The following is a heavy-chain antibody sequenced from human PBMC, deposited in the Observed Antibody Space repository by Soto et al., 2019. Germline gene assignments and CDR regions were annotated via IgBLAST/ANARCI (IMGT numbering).Heavy chain of an antibody. J-gene: IGHJ5*01. V-gene: IGHV3-11*01. Sequence: QMHLVESGGGLVKRGGSLRLSCAASGFSISDFYMSWVRQIPGKGLEWISYISGRSDVIHYVDSVKGRFTVSRDNARNSVFLQMDSLRAEDSGIYFCARERAPDIRFDSWGQGTLVTVSS. D-gene: IGHD5-12*01. CDR3: ARERAPDIRFDS. CDR2: ISGRSDVI. CDR1: GFSISDFY.